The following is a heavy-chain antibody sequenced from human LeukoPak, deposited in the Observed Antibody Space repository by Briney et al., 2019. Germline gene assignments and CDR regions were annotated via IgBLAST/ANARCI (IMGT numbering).Heavy chain of an antibody. J-gene: IGHJ4*02. CDR2: IIPIFGTA. CDR1: GGTFSSYA. V-gene: IGHV1-69*13. D-gene: IGHD5-24*01. CDR3: ARIPPMATIDGYFDY. Sequence: SVKVSCKASGGTFSSYAIGWVRQAPGQGLEWMGGIIPIFGTANYAQKFQGRVTIAADESTSTAYMELSSLRSEDTAVYYCARIPPMATIDGYFDYWGQGTLVTVSS.